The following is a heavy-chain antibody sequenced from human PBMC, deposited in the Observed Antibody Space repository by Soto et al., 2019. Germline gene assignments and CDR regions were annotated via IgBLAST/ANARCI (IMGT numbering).Heavy chain of an antibody. CDR1: GGSFSGYY. CDR3: ARGIAQWRRQTYYFDY. J-gene: IGHJ4*02. D-gene: IGHD6-19*01. Sequence: QVQLQQWGAGLLKPSETLSLTCAVYGGSFSGYYWSWIRQPPGKGLEWIGEINHSGSTNYNPSLKSRVTISVDTSKNQFSLKLSSVTAADTAVYYCARGIAQWRRQTYYFDYWGQGTLVTVSS. V-gene: IGHV4-34*01. CDR2: INHSGST.